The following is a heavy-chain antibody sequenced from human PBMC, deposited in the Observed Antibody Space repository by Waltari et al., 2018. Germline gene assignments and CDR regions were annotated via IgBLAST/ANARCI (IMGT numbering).Heavy chain of an antibody. D-gene: IGHD3-22*01. CDR2: IVPLVDIA. Sequence: QVQLVQSGAEVKKPGSSVKVSCQTSGGSFTDYTFNWVRQAPGQGLEWMGRIVPLVDIADYTQEFQGRATFTADTSTRTAYMTLRNLRSEDTAVYYCARADYYDSSGLDHWGPGTLVTVSS. J-gene: IGHJ4*02. V-gene: IGHV1-69*02. CDR1: GGSFTDYT. CDR3: ARADYYDSSGLDH.